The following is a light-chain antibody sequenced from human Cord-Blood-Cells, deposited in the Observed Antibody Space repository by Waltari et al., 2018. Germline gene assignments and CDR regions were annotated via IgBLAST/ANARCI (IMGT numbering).Light chain of an antibody. CDR1: SSNIGSNY. Sequence: QSVLTQPPSASGTPGQRVTISCSGSSSNIGSNYVYWYQQLPGTAPKLLIYRNNQRPSGGPDRFSGSKSGTSASLAISGRRSEDEADYYCAAWDDSLSGPWVFGGGTKLTVL. J-gene: IGLJ3*02. V-gene: IGLV1-47*01. CDR3: AAWDDSLSGPWV. CDR2: RNN.